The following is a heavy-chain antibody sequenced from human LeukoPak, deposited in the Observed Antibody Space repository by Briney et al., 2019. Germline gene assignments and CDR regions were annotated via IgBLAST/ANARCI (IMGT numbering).Heavy chain of an antibody. V-gene: IGHV4-4*02. Sequence: SGTLSLTCGVSGVSISSTNWWTWVRPPPGEGLEWIGEVHLSGRTNYNPSLKSRVTISVDTSKNQFSLKLSSVTAADTAVYYCARQLYYYDSSGYYHLFFDYWGQGTLVTVSS. J-gene: IGHJ4*02. D-gene: IGHD3-22*01. CDR2: VHLSGRT. CDR1: GVSISSTNW. CDR3: ARQLYYYDSSGYYHLFFDY.